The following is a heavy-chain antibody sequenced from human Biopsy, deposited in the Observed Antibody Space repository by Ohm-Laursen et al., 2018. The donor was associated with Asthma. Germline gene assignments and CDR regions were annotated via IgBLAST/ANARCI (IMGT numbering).Heavy chain of an antibody. V-gene: IGHV1-69*13. CDR1: GDSLGSFINYA. D-gene: IGHD2-21*01. CDR2: LIPVLGTA. CDR3: ARGGGAHFQH. Sequence: GASVKVSCKASGDSLGSFINYAISWARQAPRQGLEWMGGLIPVLGTADYAPMFEGRVTITADESTSTAYLELTSLRFEDTAVYYCARGGGAHFQHWGQGTLVTVSS. J-gene: IGHJ1*01.